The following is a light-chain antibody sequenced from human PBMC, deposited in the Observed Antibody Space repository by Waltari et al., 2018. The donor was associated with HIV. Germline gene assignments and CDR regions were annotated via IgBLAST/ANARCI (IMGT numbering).Light chain of an antibody. V-gene: IGLV3-21*04. J-gene: IGLJ3*02. CDR3: QVWDSSSDHVL. CDR1: NIARKS. Sequence: SSVLTQPPSLSVAPGKTARITCGGNNIARKSVHRYQQKPGQAPALVIYYDSDRPSGIPERFSGSNSGDTATLTISRVGDGDEADYYCQVWDSSSDHVLFGGGTKLTVL. CDR2: YDS.